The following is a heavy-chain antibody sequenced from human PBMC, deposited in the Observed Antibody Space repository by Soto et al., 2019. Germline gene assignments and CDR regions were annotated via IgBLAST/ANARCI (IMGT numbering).Heavy chain of an antibody. CDR1: GGSLSGFY. CDR2: INHSGSA. J-gene: IGHJ3*02. D-gene: IGHD3-22*01. CDR3: ARGRRFYDSSGYSKPFDI. V-gene: IGHV4-34*01. Sequence: SETLSLTCAVYGGSLSGFYWSWIRQPPGKGLEWIGQINHSGSANYSPSLESRVTISVDTSKNQFSLRLTSVTAADTAVYYCARGRRFYDSSGYSKPFDIWGQGTMVTVSS.